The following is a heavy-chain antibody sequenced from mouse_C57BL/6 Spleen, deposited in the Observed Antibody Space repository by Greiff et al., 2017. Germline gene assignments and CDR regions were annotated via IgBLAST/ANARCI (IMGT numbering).Heavy chain of an antibody. CDR1: GYTFTDYE. D-gene: IGHD2-3*01. CDR2: IDPETGGT. J-gene: IGHJ2*01. Sequence: QVQLQQSGAELVRPGASVTLSCKASGYTFTDYEMHWVKQTPVHGLEWIGAIDPETGGTAYNQKFKGKAILTADKSSSTAYMELRSLSSEDSAVYYCTRADGYYGYYVDYWGQGTTLTVSS. V-gene: IGHV1-15*01. CDR3: TRADGYYGYYVDY.